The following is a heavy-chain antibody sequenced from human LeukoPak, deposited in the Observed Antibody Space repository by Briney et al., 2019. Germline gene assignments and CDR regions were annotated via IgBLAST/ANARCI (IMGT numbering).Heavy chain of an antibody. D-gene: IGHD6-19*01. CDR3: ARGGAVAGVRYAFDI. Sequence: AAVKVSCKASGYTFTSYDINWVRQATGQGLEWMGWMNPNSGNTGYAQKFQGRVTMTRNTSISTAYMELSSLRSEDTAVYYCARGGAVAGVRYAFDIWGQGTMVTVSS. CDR1: GYTFTSYD. CDR2: MNPNSGNT. J-gene: IGHJ3*02. V-gene: IGHV1-8*01.